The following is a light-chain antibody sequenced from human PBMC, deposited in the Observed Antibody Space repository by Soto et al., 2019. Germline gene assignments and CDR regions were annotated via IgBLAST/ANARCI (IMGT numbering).Light chain of an antibody. J-gene: IGKJ1*01. Sequence: DIQMTHSPSTLSGSVLEIATLSFRASQTISIWLAWYQQKPGKAPKLLIYKASTLKSGVPSRFSGSGSGTEFTLTISSLQPDDCATYYCQHYNSYSEAFGQGTKVDIK. CDR1: QTISIW. CDR3: QHYNSYSEA. CDR2: KAS. V-gene: IGKV1-5*03.